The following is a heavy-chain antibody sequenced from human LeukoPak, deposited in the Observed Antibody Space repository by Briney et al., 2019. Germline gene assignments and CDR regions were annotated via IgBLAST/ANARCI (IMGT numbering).Heavy chain of an antibody. CDR3: ASSQTGSFDY. CDR1: GYSLSELS. D-gene: IGHD1-1*01. CDR2: FDPGDDET. J-gene: IGHJ4*02. V-gene: IGHV1-24*01. Sequence: ASVKVSCKVSGYSLSELSTHWVRQAPGQGLEWMGGFDPGDDETIYAQKFQGRVTMTEDTSTDTAYLELSSLRSEDTAVYYCASSQTGSFDYWGQGTLVTVSS.